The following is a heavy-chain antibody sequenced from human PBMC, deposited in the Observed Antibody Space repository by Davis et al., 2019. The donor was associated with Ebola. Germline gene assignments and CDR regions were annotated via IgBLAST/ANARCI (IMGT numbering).Heavy chain of an antibody. D-gene: IGHD1-14*01. Sequence: GESLKISCAASGFTFSTYWMNWVRQAPGKGLEWVANINQDGSEKYYVDSVKGRFTISRDNAKNSLYLQMNSLHQGPTGLPPGTLLQEHLWG. CDR3: TLLQEHL. V-gene: IGHV3-7*01. CDR2: INQDGSEK. J-gene: IGHJ6*01. CDR1: GFTFSTYW.